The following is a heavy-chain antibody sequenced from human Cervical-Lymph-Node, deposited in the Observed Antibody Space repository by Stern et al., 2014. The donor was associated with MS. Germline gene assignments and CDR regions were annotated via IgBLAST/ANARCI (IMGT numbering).Heavy chain of an antibody. V-gene: IGHV3-30-3*01. Sequence: VQLVQSGGGVVQPGRSLRLSCAASGFTFSSYTMHWVRQAPGKGLEWVAVISYDGNSKFYADSVKGRFTISRDNSKNTLLLQMNSLRTEDTAVYYCARDGRSVWGQGTLVTVSS. CDR2: ISYDGNSK. CDR3: ARDGRSV. J-gene: IGHJ4*02. CDR1: GFTFSSYT.